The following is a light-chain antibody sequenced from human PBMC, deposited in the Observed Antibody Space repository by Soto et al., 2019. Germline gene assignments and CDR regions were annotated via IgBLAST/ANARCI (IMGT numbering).Light chain of an antibody. J-gene: IGKJ5*01. V-gene: IGKV1-39*01. Sequence: IQRTQSPASRSVSVGDRVTITCRASQSINNYLNWYLQRPGQAPKLLIRSASTLQRGVPSRFSGSGSRTEFTLTIADLQPDDFGTYYCQQSLTMPITFGHGTRLENK. CDR2: SAS. CDR3: QQSLTMPIT. CDR1: QSINNY.